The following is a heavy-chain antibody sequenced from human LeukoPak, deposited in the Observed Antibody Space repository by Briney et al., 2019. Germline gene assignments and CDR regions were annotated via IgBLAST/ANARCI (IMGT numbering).Heavy chain of an antibody. CDR3: ARGGPYSYGPNYYYMDV. CDR2: IYSGGST. Sequence: GGSLRLSCAASGFTFSSYSMNWVRQAPGKGLEWVSVIYSGGSTYYADSVKGRFTISRDNSKNTLYLQMNSLRAEDTAVYYCARGGPYSYGPNYYYMDVWGKGTTVTISS. J-gene: IGHJ6*03. D-gene: IGHD5-18*01. CDR1: GFTFSSYS. V-gene: IGHV3-66*01.